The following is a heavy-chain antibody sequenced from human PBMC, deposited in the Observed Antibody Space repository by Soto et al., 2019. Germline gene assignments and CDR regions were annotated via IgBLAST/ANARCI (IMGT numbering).Heavy chain of an antibody. J-gene: IGHJ3*02. CDR1: GYTFTNYD. CDR3: ARGEGMAARHDGYDI. V-gene: IGHV1-18*04. D-gene: IGHD6-6*01. Sequence: QVRLVQSGTEVKKPGASVKVSCKASGYTFTNYDVTWVRQAPGQGLEWMGWISTSTGNTNYAQKLQGRVTMTTDTSASTAYMELRSLRSDDTAVYYCARGEGMAARHDGYDIWGQETMVTVSS. CDR2: ISTSTGNT.